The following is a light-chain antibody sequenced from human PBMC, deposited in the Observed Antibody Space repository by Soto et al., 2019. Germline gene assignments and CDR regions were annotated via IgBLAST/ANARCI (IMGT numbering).Light chain of an antibody. CDR1: QSISSW. Sequence: DIQMTQSPSTLSASVGDRVTITCRASQSISSWLAWYQQKPGKAPKLLIYKASSLETGVPSRFSGSGSGTEFTLTISSLQPDDFATYYCQQYNSYPYTFGQGTKLEIK. V-gene: IGKV1-5*03. CDR2: KAS. CDR3: QQYNSYPYT. J-gene: IGKJ2*01.